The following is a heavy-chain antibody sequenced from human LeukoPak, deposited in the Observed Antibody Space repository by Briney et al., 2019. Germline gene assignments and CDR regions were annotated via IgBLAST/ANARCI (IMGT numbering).Heavy chain of an antibody. CDR3: ARDWRDDYGDYADY. Sequence: VASVKVSCKASGYTFTGYYMHWVRQAPGQGLEWMGRINPNSGGTNYAQKFQGRVTMTRDTSISTAYMELSRLRSDDTAVYYCARDWRDDYGDYADYWGQGTLVTVSS. J-gene: IGHJ4*02. CDR2: INPNSGGT. CDR1: GYTFTGYY. D-gene: IGHD4-17*01. V-gene: IGHV1-2*06.